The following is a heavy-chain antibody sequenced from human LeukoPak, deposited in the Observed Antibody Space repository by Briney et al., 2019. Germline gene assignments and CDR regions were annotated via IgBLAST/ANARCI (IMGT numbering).Heavy chain of an antibody. Sequence: KTGGSLRLSCAASGFTFSSYSMNWVRQAPGKGLEWVSSISSSSSYIYYADSVKGRFTISRDNAKNSLYLQMNSLRAEDTAVYYCARGAGRFLEWLMAITLFDYWGQGTLVTVSS. CDR2: ISSSSSYI. J-gene: IGHJ4*02. D-gene: IGHD3-3*01. CDR3: ARGAGRFLEWLMAITLFDY. V-gene: IGHV3-21*01. CDR1: GFTFSSYS.